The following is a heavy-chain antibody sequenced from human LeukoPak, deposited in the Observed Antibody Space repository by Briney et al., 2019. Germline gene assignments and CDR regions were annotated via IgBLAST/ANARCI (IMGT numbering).Heavy chain of an antibody. V-gene: IGHV3-7*01. CDR3: ARGRGSWYGVYFDY. CDR2: IKRDGSEK. D-gene: IGHD6-13*01. J-gene: IGHJ4*02. Sequence: GGSLRLSCAASGFTFTDYWMSWVRQAPGKGLEWVANIKRDGSEKYYVDSVKGRFTISRDNAKNSLYLQMNSLRTEDTAVYYCARGRGSWYGVYFDYWGQGTLVTVSS. CDR1: GFTFTDYW.